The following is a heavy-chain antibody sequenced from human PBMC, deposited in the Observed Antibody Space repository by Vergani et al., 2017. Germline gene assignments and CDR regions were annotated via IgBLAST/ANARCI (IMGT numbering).Heavy chain of an antibody. CDR1: GGSISSSSYY. J-gene: IGHJ4*02. V-gene: IGHV4-39*07. Sequence: QLQLQESGPGLVKPSETLSLTCTVSGGSISSSSYYWGWIRQPPGKGLEWIGSIYYSGSTYYTPSLKSRVTISVDTAKNQFSLKLSSVTAADTAVYYCASLPMIVVAKGDYWGQGTLVTVSS. CDR2: IYYSGST. CDR3: ASLPMIVVAKGDY. D-gene: IGHD3-22*01.